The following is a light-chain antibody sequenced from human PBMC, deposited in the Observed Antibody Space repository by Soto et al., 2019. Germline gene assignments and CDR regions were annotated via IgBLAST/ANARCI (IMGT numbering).Light chain of an antibody. CDR1: QGISNY. J-gene: IGKJ3*01. V-gene: IGKV1-27*01. CDR2: AAS. CDR3: QKYNSASF. Sequence: DIQMTQSPSSLSASVGDRVTITCRASQGISNYLAWYQQKPGKVPKLLIYAASTLQSGVPSRFSGSGSGTDFPLTSSSLQPEDVATYYCQKYNSASFFGPGTKVDIK.